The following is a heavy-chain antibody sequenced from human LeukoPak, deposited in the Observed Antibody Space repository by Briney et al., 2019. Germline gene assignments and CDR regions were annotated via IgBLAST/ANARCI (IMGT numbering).Heavy chain of an antibody. V-gene: IGHV1-18*01. D-gene: IGHD3-22*01. CDR2: ISAYNGNT. J-gene: IGHJ4*02. Sequence: ASVKVSCKASGYTFTSYGISWVRQAPGQGLEWMGWISAYNGNTNYAQKLQGRVTMTTDTSTSTAYMELRSLRSDDTAVYYCARADMSSGYTPNDYWGQGTLVTVSS. CDR3: ARADMSSGYTPNDY. CDR1: GYTFTSYG.